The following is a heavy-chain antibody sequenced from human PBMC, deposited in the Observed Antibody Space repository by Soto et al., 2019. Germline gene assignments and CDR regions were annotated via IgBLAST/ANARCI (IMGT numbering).Heavy chain of an antibody. J-gene: IGHJ4*02. CDR2: ISGSDDST. CDR3: AKRSSSSTFDY. D-gene: IGHD6-6*01. Sequence: EVQLLESGGGLVQPGESLRLSCAASGFTFSSYAMSWGRQAPGKGLEWVSVISGSDDSTYYADSVKGRFTISRDNSQNTLYLQMNSLRAEDTAVYYCAKRSSSSTFDYWGQGTLVTVSS. CDR1: GFTFSSYA. V-gene: IGHV3-23*01.